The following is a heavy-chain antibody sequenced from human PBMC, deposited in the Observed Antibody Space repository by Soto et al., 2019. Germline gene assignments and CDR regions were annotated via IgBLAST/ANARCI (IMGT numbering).Heavy chain of an antibody. Sequence: QVQLQESGPGLVKPSETLSLTCTVSGGSISSYYWSWIRQPPGKGLEWIGYIYYSGSTNYNPSLKSRATISLDTSKNQFSLKLSSVTAAGTAVYYWARQQWLVLNAFDIWGQGTMVTVSS. CDR3: ARQQWLVLNAFDI. J-gene: IGHJ3*02. CDR1: GGSISSYY. D-gene: IGHD6-19*01. CDR2: IYYSGST. V-gene: IGHV4-59*01.